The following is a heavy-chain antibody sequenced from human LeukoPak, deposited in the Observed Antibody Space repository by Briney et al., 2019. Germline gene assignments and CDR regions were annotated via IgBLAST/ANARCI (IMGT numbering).Heavy chain of an antibody. V-gene: IGHV5-51*01. CDR3: ARMYCGGDCYWASFDY. J-gene: IGHJ4*02. CDR2: IYPGDSDT. D-gene: IGHD2-21*01. Sequence: GESLKISCKGSGYSFTTYWIGWVRQMPGRGLEWMGSIYPGDSDTRYSPSFQGQITISADKSISTAYLQWSSLKASDTAMYYCARMYCGGDCYWASFDYWGQGTLVTVSS. CDR1: GYSFTTYW.